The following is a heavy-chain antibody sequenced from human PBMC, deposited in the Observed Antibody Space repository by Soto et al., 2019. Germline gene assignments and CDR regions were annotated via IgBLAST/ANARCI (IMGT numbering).Heavy chain of an antibody. CDR2: IKQDGSEK. CDR1: AFTFRNYW. D-gene: IGHD2-2*01. J-gene: IGHJ4*02. CDR3: ARASSSTSGAIDY. Sequence: EVQLVESGGGLVQPGGSRRLSCAASAFTFRNYWMSWVRQAPGNGLECVAKIKQDGSEKYYVDSVKGRFTISRDNAKNSVYLQMNSLTVEDTAMYYCARASSSTSGAIDYWGQGTLVTVSS. V-gene: IGHV3-7*04.